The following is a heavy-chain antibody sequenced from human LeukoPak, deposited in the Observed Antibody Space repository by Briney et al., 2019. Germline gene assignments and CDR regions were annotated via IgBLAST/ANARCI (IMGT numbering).Heavy chain of an antibody. V-gene: IGHV1-8*03. CDR2: MNPNSGNT. J-gene: IGHJ4*02. Sequence: GASVKVSCKASGYTFTGYYMHWVRQATGQGLEWMGWMNPNSGNTGYAQKFQGGVTITRNTSISTAYMELSSLRSEDTAVYYCARGSGEYYDFWSGYLGFDYWGQGTLVTVSS. CDR1: GYTFTGYY. CDR3: ARGSGEYYDFWSGYLGFDY. D-gene: IGHD3-3*01.